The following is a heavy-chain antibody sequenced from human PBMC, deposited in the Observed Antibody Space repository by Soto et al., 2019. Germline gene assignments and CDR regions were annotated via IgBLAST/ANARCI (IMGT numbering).Heavy chain of an antibody. CDR3: ARTGRLRYFDWSYYYYMDV. D-gene: IGHD3-9*01. J-gene: IGHJ6*03. CDR2: ISSSSSTI. V-gene: IGHV3-48*01. Sequence: PGGSLRLSCAASGFTFSSYGMHWVRQAPGKGLEWVSYISSSSSTIYYADSVKGRFTISRDNAKNSLYLQMNSLRAEDTAVYYCARTGRLRYFDWSYYYYMDVWGEGTTVTVSS. CDR1: GFTFSSYG.